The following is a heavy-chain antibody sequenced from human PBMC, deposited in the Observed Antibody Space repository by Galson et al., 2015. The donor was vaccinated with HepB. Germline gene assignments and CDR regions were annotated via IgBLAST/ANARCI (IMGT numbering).Heavy chain of an antibody. CDR3: AREYSSGRSHFDL. Sequence: SVKVSCKASGSTFTSYAMNWVRQAPGQGLEWMGWINTNTGNPTYAQGFTGRFVFSLDTSVSTAYLQISSLKAEDTAVYYCAREYSSGRSHFDLWGRGTLVTVSS. J-gene: IGHJ2*01. V-gene: IGHV7-4-1*02. CDR2: INTNTGNP. D-gene: IGHD6-19*01. CDR1: GSTFTSYA.